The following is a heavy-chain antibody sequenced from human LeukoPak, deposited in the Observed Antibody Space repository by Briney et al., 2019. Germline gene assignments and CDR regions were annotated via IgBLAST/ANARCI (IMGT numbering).Heavy chain of an antibody. D-gene: IGHD6-6*01. CDR1: AFTLGSHG. J-gene: IGHJ1*01. CDR2: IHSDGNNK. V-gene: IGHV3-30*02. CDR3: ARSLSAREYFDH. Sequence: PGGSLRLSCAASAFTLGSHGMHWVRQAPGKGLEWVAFIHSDGNNKYYADAVKGRFTISRDRSKNTLYLQMNSLRPEDTAVYYCARSLSAREYFDHRGKGTLLTVSS.